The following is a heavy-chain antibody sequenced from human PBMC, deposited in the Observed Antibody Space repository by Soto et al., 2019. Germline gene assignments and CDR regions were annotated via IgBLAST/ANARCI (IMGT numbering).Heavy chain of an antibody. V-gene: IGHV4-34*01. D-gene: IGHD2-21*02. CDR3: ARGKAYCGGDCYSSLAPLEN. J-gene: IGHJ4*02. CDR2: INHSGST. CDR1: GGSFSGYY. Sequence: SETLSLTCAVYGGSFSGYYWSWIRQPPGKXLEWIGEINHSGSTNYNPSLKSRVTISVDTSKNQFSLKLSSVTAADTAVYYCARGKAYCGGDCYSSLAPLENWGQGTLVTVSS.